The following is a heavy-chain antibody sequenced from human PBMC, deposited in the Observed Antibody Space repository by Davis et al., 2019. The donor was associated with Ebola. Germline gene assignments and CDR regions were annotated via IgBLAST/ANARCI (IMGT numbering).Heavy chain of an antibody. Sequence: GESLKISCTASGLTFRDLAMNWVRQAPGKGLEYVAGITNNGDNTYYGKSVRGRFTISRDNSKNTLYLQMGSLRAEDTAVYYCATTYCGADCYAYYFDYWGQGTLVTVSS. D-gene: IGHD2-21*02. CDR2: ITNNGDNT. V-gene: IGHV3-64*01. CDR3: ATTYCGADCYAYYFDY. CDR1: GLTFRDLA. J-gene: IGHJ4*02.